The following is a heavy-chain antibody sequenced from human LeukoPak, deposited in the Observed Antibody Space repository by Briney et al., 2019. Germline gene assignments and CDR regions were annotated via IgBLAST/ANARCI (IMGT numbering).Heavy chain of an antibody. CDR3: AKLSQIAVAGTATFDY. Sequence: GGSLRLSCAASGFTFSSYAMSWVRQPPGKGLEWVSAIGGSTYYADSVKGRFTISRDNSKNTLYLQMNSLRAEDTAVYYCAKLSQIAVAGTATFDYWGQGTLVTVSS. CDR1: GFTFSSYA. J-gene: IGHJ4*02. CDR2: IGGST. D-gene: IGHD6-19*01. V-gene: IGHV3-23*01.